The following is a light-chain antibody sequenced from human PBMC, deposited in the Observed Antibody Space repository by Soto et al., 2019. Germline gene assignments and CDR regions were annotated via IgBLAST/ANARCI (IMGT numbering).Light chain of an antibody. CDR2: AAS. Sequence: EIVLTQSPGTLSLSPGERATLSCRASRSLSSSYVVWYQQKPGQAPRLLIYAASRRATGIPDRFSGSGSATEYTLTIIRLEAKDFAVYYCQQQGTFGQGTRLEIK. V-gene: IGKV3-20*01. CDR1: RSLSSSY. J-gene: IGKJ2*01. CDR3: QQQGT.